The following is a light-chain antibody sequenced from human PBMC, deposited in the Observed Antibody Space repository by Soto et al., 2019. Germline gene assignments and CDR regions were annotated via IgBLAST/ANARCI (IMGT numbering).Light chain of an antibody. CDR2: GAS. Sequence: EIVMTQSPATLSVSPGERVTLSCRASQSVRSNLAWYQQKPGQAPRLLIYGASTRATGIPDRFSGSGSGTDFTLTISRLEPEDFAVYYCHQYGTSPWTFGQGTKVDIK. CDR3: HQYGTSPWT. CDR1: QSVRSN. J-gene: IGKJ1*01. V-gene: IGKV3-20*01.